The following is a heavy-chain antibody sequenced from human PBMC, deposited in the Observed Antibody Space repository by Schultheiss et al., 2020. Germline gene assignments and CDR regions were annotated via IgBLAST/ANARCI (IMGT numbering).Heavy chain of an antibody. CDR1: GFTFSSYG. CDR2: ISYDGSNK. J-gene: IGHJ3*01. V-gene: IGHV3-30*03. Sequence: GGSLRLSCAASGFTFSSYGMHWVRQAPGKGLEWVAVISYDGSNKYYADSVKGRFTISRDNSKNTLYLQMNSLRAEDTAVYYCARDPYSGTYYVIDAFDVWGQGTMVTVSS. CDR3: ARDPYSGTYYVIDAFDV. D-gene: IGHD1-26*01.